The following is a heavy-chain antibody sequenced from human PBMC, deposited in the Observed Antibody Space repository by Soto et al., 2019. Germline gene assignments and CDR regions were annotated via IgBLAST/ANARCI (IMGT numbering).Heavy chain of an antibody. CDR3: ARGVGATTPSYYYYGMDV. V-gene: IGHV1-46*01. J-gene: IGHJ6*02. CDR1: GYTFTSYY. CDR2: INPSGGST. Sequence: ASVKVSCKASGYTFTSYYMHWVRQAPGQGLEWMGIINPSGGSTSYAQKFQGRVTMTRDTSTSTVYMELSSLRSGDTAVYYCARGVGATTPSYYYYGMDVWGQGTTVTAP. D-gene: IGHD1-26*01.